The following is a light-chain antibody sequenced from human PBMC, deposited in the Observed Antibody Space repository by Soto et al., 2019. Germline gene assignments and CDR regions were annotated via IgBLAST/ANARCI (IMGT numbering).Light chain of an antibody. CDR1: QSVNSR. CDR3: QNYGRSPIT. J-gene: IGKJ5*01. V-gene: IGKV3-20*01. Sequence: EIVTKPSPASLSVSPGESAPLSCMASQSVNSRLAWYQHNTGQANRILISGASSRATGITDRFSGSGSATDFTLKIRRMEPEELALYDCQNYGRSPITVGQGKRRELK. CDR2: GAS.